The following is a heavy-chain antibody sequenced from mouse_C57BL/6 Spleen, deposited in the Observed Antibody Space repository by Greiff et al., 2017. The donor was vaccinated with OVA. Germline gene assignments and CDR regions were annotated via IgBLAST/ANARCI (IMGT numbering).Heavy chain of an antibody. V-gene: IGHV1-18*01. CDR1: GYTFTDYN. CDR3: ARGHYYGSSFYAMDY. J-gene: IGHJ4*01. Sequence: EVQLQQSGPELVKPGASVKIPCKASGYTFTDYNMDWVKQSPGKSLAWIGDINPNNGGTIYNQKFKGKATLTVDKSSSTAYMELRSLTSEDTAVDYCARGHYYGSSFYAMDYWGQGASVTVSS. D-gene: IGHD1-1*01. CDR2: INPNNGGT.